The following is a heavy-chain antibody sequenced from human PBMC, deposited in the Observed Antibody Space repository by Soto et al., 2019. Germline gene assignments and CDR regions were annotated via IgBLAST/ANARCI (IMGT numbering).Heavy chain of an antibody. CDR2: IYSSENT. CDR1: GDSVSINSYS. J-gene: IGHJ6*01. CDR3: ARLNGYCVSTNCHGYYGMDV. D-gene: IGHD2-2*03. V-gene: IGHV4-39*01. Sequence: SETLSLTCTVSGDSVSINSYSWGWIRQSPGKGLEWIGTIYSSENTYYNPSLLSRVTISVDTSKNEFSLRLSSVTAADTAVYYCARLNGYCVSTNCHGYYGMDVWGQGTTVTVSS.